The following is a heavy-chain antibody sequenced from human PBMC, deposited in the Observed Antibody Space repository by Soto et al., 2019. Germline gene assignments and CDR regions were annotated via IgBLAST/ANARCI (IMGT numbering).Heavy chain of an antibody. CDR2: VYYSGST. CDR1: GGSIRSGCYY. CDR3: GRLEGLATISYYFDY. V-gene: IGHV4-39*01. J-gene: IGHJ4*02. Sequence: TSETLSLTSTVSGGSIRSGCYYWTWVRQHPGKGLEWIGSVYYSGSTYYNPSLESRVTISVDKSKNQFSLKLMSLSAADTAVYYCGRLEGLATISYYFDYWGQGALVTVSS. D-gene: IGHD3-9*01.